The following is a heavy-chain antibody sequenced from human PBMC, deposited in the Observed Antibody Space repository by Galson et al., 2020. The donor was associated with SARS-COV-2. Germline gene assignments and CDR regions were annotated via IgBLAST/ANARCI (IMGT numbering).Heavy chain of an antibody. V-gene: IGHV2-70*01. Sequence: SGPTLVKPTQTLTLTCTFSGFSLSTSGMCVSWIRQPPGKALEWLALIDWDDDKYYSTSLKTRLTISKDTSKNQVVLTMTNMDPVDTATYYCARIPIWSIHGQWNSGYTLDGSYYYYGMDVWGQGTTVTVSS. CDR3: ARIPIWSIHGQWNSGYTLDGSYYYYGMDV. CDR1: GFSLSTSGMC. CDR2: IDWDDDK. D-gene: IGHD3-22*01. J-gene: IGHJ6*02.